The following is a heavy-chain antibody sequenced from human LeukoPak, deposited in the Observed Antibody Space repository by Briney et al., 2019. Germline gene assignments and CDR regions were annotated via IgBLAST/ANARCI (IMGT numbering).Heavy chain of an antibody. V-gene: IGHV3-30*02. CDR2: IRYDGSNK. CDR1: GFTFSSYG. Sequence: GGSLRLSCAASGFTFSSYGMHWVRQAPGKGLEWVAFIRYDGSNKYYADSVKGRFTISRDNSKNTLYLQMNSLRAEDTALYHCARNRGIAAAGTIYYFDYWGQGTLVTVSS. J-gene: IGHJ4*02. CDR3: ARNRGIAAAGTIYYFDY. D-gene: IGHD6-13*01.